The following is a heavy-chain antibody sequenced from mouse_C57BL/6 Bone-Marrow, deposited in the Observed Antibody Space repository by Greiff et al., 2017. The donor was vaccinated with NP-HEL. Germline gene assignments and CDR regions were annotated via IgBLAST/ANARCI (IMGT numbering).Heavy chain of an antibody. CDR3: TRKGNVYYFDY. J-gene: IGHJ2*01. Sequence: QVQLQQSGAELVRPGASVTLSCKASGYTFTDYEMHWVKQTPVHGLEWIGAIDPETGGTAYNQKFKGKAILTADKSSSTAYMELRSLTSEDSAVYYCTRKGNVYYFDYWGQGTTLTVSS. CDR2: IDPETGGT. V-gene: IGHV1-15*01. CDR1: GYTFTDYE.